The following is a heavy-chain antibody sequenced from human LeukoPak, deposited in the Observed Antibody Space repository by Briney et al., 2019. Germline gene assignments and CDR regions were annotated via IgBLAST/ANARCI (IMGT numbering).Heavy chain of an antibody. V-gene: IGHV3-23*01. CDR3: AKSYGDYVLSYYYYYMDV. CDR1: GFTFSSYG. Sequence: GGSLRLSCAASGFTFSSYGMSWVRQAPGKGLEWVSAISGSGGSTYYADSVKGRFTISRDNSKNTLYLQMNSLRAEDTAVYYCAKSYGDYVLSYYYYYMDVWGKGTTVTISS. J-gene: IGHJ6*03. D-gene: IGHD4-17*01. CDR2: ISGSGGST.